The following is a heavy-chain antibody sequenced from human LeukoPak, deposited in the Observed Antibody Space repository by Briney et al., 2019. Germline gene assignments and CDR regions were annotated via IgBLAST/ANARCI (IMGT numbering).Heavy chain of an antibody. D-gene: IGHD3-10*01. CDR1: GYTFTSYG. CDR3: ARDGFGEPPPADY. CDR2: IYPYNGDT. V-gene: IGHV1-18*04. Sequence: AAVNVSCKASGYTFTSYGISWVRPAPRQGGDGMGWIYPYNGDTNYAQKLQGRVTMTTDTSTSTAYMELRSLRSADTAVYYCARDGFGEPPPADYWGQRTLVSVSS. J-gene: IGHJ4*02.